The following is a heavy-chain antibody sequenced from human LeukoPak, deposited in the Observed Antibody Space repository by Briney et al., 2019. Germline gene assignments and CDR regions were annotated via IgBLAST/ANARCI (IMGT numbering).Heavy chain of an antibody. Sequence: PGGSLRLSCAASGFTFSSYSMNWVRQAPGKGLEWVSSISSSSSYIYYADSVKGRFTISRDNAKNSLYLQMNSLRAEDTAVYYCARRQGASGSYYHLDYWGQGTLVTVSS. V-gene: IGHV3-21*01. J-gene: IGHJ4*02. CDR2: ISSSSSYI. CDR1: GFTFSSYS. D-gene: IGHD1-26*01. CDR3: ARRQGASGSYYHLDY.